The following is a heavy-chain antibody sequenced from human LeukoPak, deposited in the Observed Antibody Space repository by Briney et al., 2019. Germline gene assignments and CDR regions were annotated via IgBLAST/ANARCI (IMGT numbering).Heavy chain of an antibody. Sequence: KPGGSLRLSCAASGFTFSNAWMNWVRQAPAKGLEWVGRIKIKIHGGTIDYAAAVKGRFTISRDDSKNMLYLQMNSLRAEDTAVYYCARDYGGDWGQGTLVTVSS. J-gene: IGHJ4*02. CDR1: GFTFSNAW. CDR3: ARDYGGD. V-gene: IGHV3-15*01. D-gene: IGHD3-10*01. CDR2: IKIKIHGGTI.